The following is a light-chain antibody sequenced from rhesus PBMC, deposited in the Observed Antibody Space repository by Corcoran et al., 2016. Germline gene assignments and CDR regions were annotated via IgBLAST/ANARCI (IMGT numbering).Light chain of an antibody. CDR3: LQYNSSLFT. CDR1: QSISSW. J-gene: IGKJ3*01. CDR2: KAY. Sequence: DIQMTQSPSSLSVSVGDTVTITCRASQSISSWLDWYQQNTGKAPKLLIYKAYSLQSGVSSRFSGSGMWKTFTLTISSLQPEDFATYYCLQYNSSLFTFGPGTKLDIK. V-gene: IGKV1-22*01.